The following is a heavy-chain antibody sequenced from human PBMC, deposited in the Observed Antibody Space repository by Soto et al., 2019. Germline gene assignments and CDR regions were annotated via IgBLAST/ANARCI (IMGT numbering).Heavy chain of an antibody. V-gene: IGHV4-31*03. CDR1: GDSISSGGYY. CDR3: ARNYGGNSGYAS. D-gene: IGHD3-16*01. Sequence: VQLQESGPGLVKPSQTLSLTCTVAGDSISSGGYYWTWIRQHPGKGLEWIAYIYYTGRTFYNPSLQSRLSISVDTSQNLFSLKLNSVTAADTAVYYCARNYGGNSGYASWGQGTLVIVSS. CDR2: IYYTGRT. J-gene: IGHJ5*02.